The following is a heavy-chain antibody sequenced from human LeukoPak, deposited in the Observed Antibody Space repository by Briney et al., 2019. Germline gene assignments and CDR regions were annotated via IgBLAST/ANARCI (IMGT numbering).Heavy chain of an antibody. CDR3: ARKAGTGIHYYYYMDV. CDR2: IKQDGSEK. V-gene: IGHV3-7*01. Sequence: GGSLRLSCAASGFTFSSYWMSWVRQAPGKGLEWVPNIKQDGSEKYYVDSVKGRFTISRDNAKNSLYLQMNSLRAEDTAVYYCARKAGTGIHYYYYMDVWGKGTTVTVSS. J-gene: IGHJ6*03. D-gene: IGHD6-13*01. CDR1: GFTFSSYW.